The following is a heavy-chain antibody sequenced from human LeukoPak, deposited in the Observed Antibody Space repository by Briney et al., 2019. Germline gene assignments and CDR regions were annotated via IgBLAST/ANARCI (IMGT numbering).Heavy chain of an antibody. CDR3: AKGVSGPQYYFHF. Sequence: GGSLRLSCAASGFTFSDSAMRWVRQAPGKGLEWVSSIDRSGTNTFYADSVKGRFTISRDNPKNTVYLYMVSLRTEDTAMYYCAKGVSGPQYYFHFWGQGNMVTVSS. J-gene: IGHJ4*02. CDR2: IDRSGTNT. D-gene: IGHD2/OR15-2a*01. V-gene: IGHV3-23*05. CDR1: GFTFSDSA.